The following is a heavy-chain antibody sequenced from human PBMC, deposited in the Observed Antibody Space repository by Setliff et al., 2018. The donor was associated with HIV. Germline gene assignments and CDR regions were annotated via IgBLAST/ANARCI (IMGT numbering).Heavy chain of an antibody. J-gene: IGHJ4*02. CDR2: IYYSGST. Sequence: PSETLSLTCVVSGYSISSGYYWGWIRQPPGTGLEWIGYIYYSGSTYYNPSLRSRVTISLDTSKNQFSLKLSSVTAADTAVYFCARVRRDGNSFDDWGQGTLVTVSS. CDR3: ARVRRDGNSFDD. CDR1: GYSISSGYY. V-gene: IGHV4-38-2*01. D-gene: IGHD4-4*01.